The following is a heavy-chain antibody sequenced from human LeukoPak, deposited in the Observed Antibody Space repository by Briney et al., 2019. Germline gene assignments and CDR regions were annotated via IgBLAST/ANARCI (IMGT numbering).Heavy chain of an antibody. J-gene: IGHJ5*02. V-gene: IGHV5-51*01. CDR1: GYSFTSYW. D-gene: IGHD2-2*01. CDR3: ARGRGYCSSTSCLNWFDP. Sequence: GESLKISFKGSGYSFTSYWIGWVRQMPGKGLEWMGIIYPGDSDTRYSPSFQGQVTISADKSISTAYLQWSSLKASDTAMYYCARGRGYCSSTSCLNWFDPWGQGTLVTVSS. CDR2: IYPGDSDT.